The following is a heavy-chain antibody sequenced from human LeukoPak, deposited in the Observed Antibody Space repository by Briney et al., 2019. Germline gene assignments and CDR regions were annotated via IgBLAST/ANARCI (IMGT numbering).Heavy chain of an antibody. CDR1: GFTFSSYA. D-gene: IGHD6-6*01. CDR3: ARDSPFEYSSTLFDY. CDR2: ISGSGGST. V-gene: IGHV3-23*01. Sequence: GGSLRLSCAASGFTFSSYAMSWVRQAPGKGLEWVSAISGSGGSTYYADSVKGRFTISRDNSKNTLYLQMNSLRAEDTAVYYCARDSPFEYSSTLFDYWGQGTLVTVSS. J-gene: IGHJ4*02.